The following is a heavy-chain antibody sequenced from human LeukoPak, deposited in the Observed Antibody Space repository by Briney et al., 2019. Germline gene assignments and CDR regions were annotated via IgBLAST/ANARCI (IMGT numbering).Heavy chain of an antibody. CDR2: IYYSGST. D-gene: IGHD1-1*01. V-gene: IGHV4-39*01. CDR1: GGSISSSSYY. CDR3: ARLPTLERRYYYYYMDV. Sequence: SETLSLTCTVSGGSISSSSYYWGWIRQPPGKGLEWIGSIYYSGSTYYNPSLKSRVTISVDTSKNQFSLKLSSVTAADTAVYYCARLPTLERRYYYYYMDVWGEGTTVTVSS. J-gene: IGHJ6*03.